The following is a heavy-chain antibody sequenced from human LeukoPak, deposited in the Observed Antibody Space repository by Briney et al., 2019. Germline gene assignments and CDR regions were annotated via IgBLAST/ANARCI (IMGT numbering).Heavy chain of an antibody. CDR3: ARGMVVVTAPSYWYFDL. CDR2: IYYSGST. J-gene: IGHJ2*01. D-gene: IGHD2-21*02. V-gene: IGHV4-31*03. Sequence: SETLSLTCTVSGGSISSGGYYWSWIRQHPGKGLEWIGYIYYSGSTYYNPSLKSRVTISVDTSKNQFSLKLSSVTAADTAVYYCARGMVVVTAPSYWYFDLWGRGTLVTVSS. CDR1: GGSISSGGYY.